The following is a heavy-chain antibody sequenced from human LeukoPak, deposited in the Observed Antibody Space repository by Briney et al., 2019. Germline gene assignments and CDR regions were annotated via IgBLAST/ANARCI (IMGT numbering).Heavy chain of an antibody. Sequence: ASVKVSCKASGYTFTIYGISWVRQAPGQGLEWMGWISAYNGNTNYAQKLQGRVTMTTDTSTSTDYMELRSLRSDDTAVYYCARDEKYSSSWFHYWGQGTLVTVSS. V-gene: IGHV1-18*04. CDR3: ARDEKYSSSWFHY. CDR1: GYTFTIYG. D-gene: IGHD6-13*01. J-gene: IGHJ4*02. CDR2: ISAYNGNT.